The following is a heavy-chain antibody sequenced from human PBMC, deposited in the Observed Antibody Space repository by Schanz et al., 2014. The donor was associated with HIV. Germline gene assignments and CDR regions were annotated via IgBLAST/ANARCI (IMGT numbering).Heavy chain of an antibody. Sequence: EVQLVESGGGLVQPGKSLRLSCAASGFTFDDYAMHWVRQAPGKGLEWVSGITWNSETRGYADSVKGRFTISRDNAKNSLYLQMNSLRAEDTALYFCAKSEGSLWFGELPSGFDLWGRGIVVTVSS. CDR2: ITWNSETR. V-gene: IGHV3-9*01. D-gene: IGHD3-10*01. CDR1: GFTFDDYA. J-gene: IGHJ2*01. CDR3: AKSEGSLWFGELPSGFDL.